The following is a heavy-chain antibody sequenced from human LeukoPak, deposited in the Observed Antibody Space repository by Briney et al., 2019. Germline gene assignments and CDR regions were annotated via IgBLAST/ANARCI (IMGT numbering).Heavy chain of an antibody. CDR2: ISYDGSNK. J-gene: IGHJ4*02. Sequence: PGGSLRLSCAASGFTFSSYGMHWVRQAPGKGLEWVAVISYDGSNKYYADSVKGRFTISRDNSKNTLYLQMNSLRAEDTAVYYCARDRVWLDLDYWGQGTLVTVSS. CDR3: ARDRVWLDLDY. V-gene: IGHV3-30*03. D-gene: IGHD5-12*01. CDR1: GFTFSSYG.